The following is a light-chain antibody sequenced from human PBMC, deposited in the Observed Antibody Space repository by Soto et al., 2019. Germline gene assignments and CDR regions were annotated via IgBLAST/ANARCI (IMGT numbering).Light chain of an antibody. Sequence: DIQMTQSPSTLSASVGDRVTITCRASQSISSWLAWYQQKPGKAPKLLIYDASSLESGVPSRFIGSGSGTAFTLTISSLQPDDFATYYCQQYNSYSRWTFGQGTKVEIK. V-gene: IGKV1-5*01. J-gene: IGKJ1*01. CDR2: DAS. CDR1: QSISSW. CDR3: QQYNSYSRWT.